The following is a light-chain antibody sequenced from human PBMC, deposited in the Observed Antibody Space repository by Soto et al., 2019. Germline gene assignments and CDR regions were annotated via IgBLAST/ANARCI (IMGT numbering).Light chain of an antibody. CDR2: AAS. CDR1: QSVSIY. V-gene: IGKV1-5*01. CDR3: QQYNSCPWT. Sequence: DVQMTQSPSSLSASVGDRVTITCRASQSVSIYLNWYQQKPGKAPNLLISAASSLHSGVPSRFSGSGSGTEFTLTISSLQPDDFATYYCQQYNSCPWTFGQGTKVDIK. J-gene: IGKJ1*01.